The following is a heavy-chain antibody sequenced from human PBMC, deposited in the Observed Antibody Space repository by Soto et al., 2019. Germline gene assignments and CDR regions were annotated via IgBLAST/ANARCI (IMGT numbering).Heavy chain of an antibody. D-gene: IGHD2-15*01. V-gene: IGHV3-53*04. J-gene: IGHJ3*02. CDR1: GFTVSSNY. CDR2: IYSGGST. CDR3: ATVHSCRDHDACDI. Sequence: EVQLVESGGGLVQPGGSLRLSCAASGFTVSSNYMSWVRQAPGKGLEWVSVIYSGGSTYYADSVKGRFTISRHNSKNTSYFQMNSLRTDDTAVYYGATVHSCRDHDACDIWCQGTMIMVSS.